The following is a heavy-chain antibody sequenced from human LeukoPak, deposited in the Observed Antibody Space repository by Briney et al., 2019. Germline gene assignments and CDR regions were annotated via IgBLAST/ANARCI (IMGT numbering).Heavy chain of an antibody. CDR2: IYYSGST. D-gene: IGHD2-21*02. V-gene: IGHV4-59*01. J-gene: IGHJ4*02. CDR3: ARTYCGGDCYYRY. CDR1: GGSISNYY. Sequence: SETLSLTCTVSGGSISNYYWSWIRQPPGKGLEWIGYIYYSGSTNYDPSLKSRVTISVDTSKNQFSLKLSSVTAADTAVYYCARTYCGGDCYYRYWGQGTLVTVSA.